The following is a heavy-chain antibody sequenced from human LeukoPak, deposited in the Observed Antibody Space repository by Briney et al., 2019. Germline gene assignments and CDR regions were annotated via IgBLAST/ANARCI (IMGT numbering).Heavy chain of an antibody. D-gene: IGHD3/OR15-3a*01. Sequence: ASVKVSCKVSGYSVMELSMHWVRQAPGKGLEWMGGFDPEGGETIYAQKFQGRVTMTEDTSTDTAYMELSSLRSEDTAVYYCATPGPDWGDAFDIWGQGTMVTVSS. CDR3: ATPGPDWGDAFDI. J-gene: IGHJ3*02. V-gene: IGHV1-24*01. CDR2: FDPEGGET. CDR1: GYSVMELS.